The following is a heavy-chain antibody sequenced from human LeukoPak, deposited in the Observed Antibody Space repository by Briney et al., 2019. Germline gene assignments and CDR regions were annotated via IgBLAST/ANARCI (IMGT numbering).Heavy chain of an antibody. CDR2: ISTYGRNT. J-gene: IGHJ4*02. D-gene: IGHD6-13*01. Sequence: SGGSLRLSCLATGFALSTYAMHWVRQAPGKGLEHVWTISTYGRNTYYADSVKGRFTISRDTSKNTLYLQMSSLRGDDTAVYYCLKGSQGPIWQQLVPDHWGQGTQVTVSS. CDR3: LKGSQGPIWQQLVPDH. V-gene: IGHV3-64D*06. CDR1: GFALSTYA.